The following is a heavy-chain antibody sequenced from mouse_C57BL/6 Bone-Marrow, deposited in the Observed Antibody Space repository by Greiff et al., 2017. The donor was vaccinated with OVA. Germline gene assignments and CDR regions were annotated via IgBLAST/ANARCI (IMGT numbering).Heavy chain of an antibody. V-gene: IGHV5-6*01. CDR3: ARQGYADAMDY. CDR2: ISSGGSYT. CDR1: GFTFSSYG. D-gene: IGHD2-14*01. J-gene: IGHJ4*01. Sequence: EVKLMESGGDLVKPGGSLKLSCAASGFTFSSYGMSWVRETLDKRLEWVATISSGGSYTYYPVSVKGRFTISRDNAKNTLYLQMSSLKSEDTAMYYCARQGYADAMDYWGQGTSVTVSS.